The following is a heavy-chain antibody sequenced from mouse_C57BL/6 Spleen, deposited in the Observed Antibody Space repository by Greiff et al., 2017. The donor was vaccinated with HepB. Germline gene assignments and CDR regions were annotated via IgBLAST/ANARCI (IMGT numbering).Heavy chain of an antibody. CDR2: IIPSNGGT. D-gene: IGHD1-1*01. CDR1: GYTFTSYW. CDR3: ARAGRRNAMDY. J-gene: IGHJ4*01. Sequence: QVQLQQPGTELVKPGASVKLSCKASGYTFTSYWMHWVKQRPGQGLEWIGNIIPSNGGTNYNEKFKSKATLTVDKSSSTAYMQLSSLTAEDSAVYYCARAGRRNAMDYWGQGTSVTVSS. V-gene: IGHV1-53*01.